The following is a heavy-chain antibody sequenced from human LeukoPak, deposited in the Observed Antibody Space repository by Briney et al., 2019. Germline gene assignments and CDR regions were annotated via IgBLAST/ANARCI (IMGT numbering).Heavy chain of an antibody. CDR2: ISYDGGNK. D-gene: IGHD3-10*01. Sequence: GGSLRLSCAASGFTFSSYAMHWVRQAPGKGLEWVAVISYDGGNKYYADSVKGRFTISRDNSKNTLYLQMNSLRAEDTAVYYCARGFDAGAFDYWGQGTLVTVSS. CDR1: GFTFSSYA. V-gene: IGHV3-30-3*01. J-gene: IGHJ4*02. CDR3: ARGFDAGAFDY.